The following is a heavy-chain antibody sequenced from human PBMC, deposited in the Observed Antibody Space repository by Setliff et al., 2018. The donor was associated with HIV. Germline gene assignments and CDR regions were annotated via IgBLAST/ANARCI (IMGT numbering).Heavy chain of an antibody. CDR1: GGSISSYY. CDR3: ARDDDEGVWARAYFDY. J-gene: IGHJ4*02. D-gene: IGHD3-16*01. V-gene: IGHV4-59*12. Sequence: PSETLSLTCTVSGGSISSYYWSWIRQPPGTGPEWIGYIYYSRSTNYNPALKSQVTISVDTSKNQFSLYQQMTSLRAEGTAVYYCARDDDEGVWARAYFDYWGQGTLVTVSS. CDR2: IYYSRST.